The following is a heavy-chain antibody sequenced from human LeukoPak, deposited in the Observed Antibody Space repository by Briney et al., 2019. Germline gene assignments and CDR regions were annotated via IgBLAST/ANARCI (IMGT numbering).Heavy chain of an antibody. Sequence: GGSLRLSCAASRFTFTDYGMHWVRQPPGKGLEWVALIWYDGSGKYYADSVKGRFTISRDNSKNTLHLQMNSLRAKDTAVYYYASDRIADDYVWGSYRYPLDYWGQGTLVTVSS. CDR3: ASDRIADDYVWGSYRYPLDY. J-gene: IGHJ4*02. CDR1: RFTFTDYG. V-gene: IGHV3-33*03. CDR2: IWYDGSGK. D-gene: IGHD3-16*02.